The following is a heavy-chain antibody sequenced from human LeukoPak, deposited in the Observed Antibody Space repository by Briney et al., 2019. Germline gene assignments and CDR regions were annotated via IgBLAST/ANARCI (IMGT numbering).Heavy chain of an antibody. D-gene: IGHD6-19*01. CDR2: IDYSGST. V-gene: IGHV4-39*07. CDR3: AAESERWLLRS. CDR1: GDSISNTIYF. Sequence: SETLSLTCTVSGDSISNTIYFWGWMRQPPGKGLEWIASIDYSGSTFYNPSLKSRVTISIDTSKNQFSLKLNSVTAADTAVYYCAAESERWLLRSWGQGTLVTVSS. J-gene: IGHJ4*02.